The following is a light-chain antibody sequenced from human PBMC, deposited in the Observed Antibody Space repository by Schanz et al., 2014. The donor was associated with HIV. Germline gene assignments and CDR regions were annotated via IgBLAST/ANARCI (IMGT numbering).Light chain of an antibody. CDR1: QSISSY. CDR2: AAS. V-gene: IGKV1-39*01. Sequence: DIQMTQSPSSLSASVGDRVTITCRASQSISSYLNWYQQKPGKAPKLLIYAASSLQSGVPSRFSGSGSGTDFTLTISSLQPEDFATYYCQQAHSFPPVTFGGGTKVEIK. J-gene: IGKJ4*01. CDR3: QQAHSFPPVT.